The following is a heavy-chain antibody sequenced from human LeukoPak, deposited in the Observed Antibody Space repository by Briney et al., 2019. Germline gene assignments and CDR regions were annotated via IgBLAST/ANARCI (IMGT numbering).Heavy chain of an antibody. CDR3: ARDDRYCSSTSCEYYYYYYGMDV. J-gene: IGHJ6*02. CDR1: RFTFTSYS. Sequence: GGSLRLSCAASRFTFTSYSMNWVPQAPGKGLEWVSSISSTSSYIYYADSVKGRFTISRDNAKNTLYLQMNSLRAEDTAVYYCARDDRYCSSTSCEYYYYYYGMDVWGQGTTVTVSS. CDR2: ISSTSSYI. V-gene: IGHV3-21*01. D-gene: IGHD2-2*01.